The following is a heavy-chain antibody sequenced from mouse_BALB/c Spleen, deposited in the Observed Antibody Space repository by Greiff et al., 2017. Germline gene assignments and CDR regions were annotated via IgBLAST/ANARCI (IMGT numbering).Heavy chain of an antibody. D-gene: IGHD1-1*01. CDR3: ARRYDYAMDY. CDR1: GFNIKDYY. CDR2: IDPENGDT. Sequence: EVQLQQSGAELVRSGASVKLSCTASGFNIKDYYMHWVKQRPEQGLEWIGWIDPENGDTEYAPKFQGKATMTADTSSNTAYMQLSSLTSEDSAVYYCARRYDYAMDYWGQGTSVTVSS. J-gene: IGHJ4*01. V-gene: IGHV14-4*02.